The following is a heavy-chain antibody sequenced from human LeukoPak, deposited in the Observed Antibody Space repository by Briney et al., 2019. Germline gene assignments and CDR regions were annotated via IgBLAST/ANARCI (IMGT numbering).Heavy chain of an antibody. Sequence: PSETLSLTCTVSGGSISSYYWSWIRQPPGKGLEWIGYIYYSGSTNYNPSLKSRVTISVDTSKNQFSLKLSSVTAADTAVYYCARALGYSYGYPYFDYWGQGTLVTVSS. V-gene: IGHV4-59*01. J-gene: IGHJ4*02. CDR1: GGSISSYY. D-gene: IGHD5-18*01. CDR2: IYYSGST. CDR3: ARALGYSYGYPYFDY.